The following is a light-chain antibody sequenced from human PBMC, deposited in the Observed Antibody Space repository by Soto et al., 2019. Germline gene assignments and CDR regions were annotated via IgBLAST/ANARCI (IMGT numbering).Light chain of an antibody. V-gene: IGLV1-44*01. J-gene: IGLJ3*02. CDR3: AAWDARLDGVV. Sequence: QSVLTQPPSASGTPGQTVTISCSGSSSNIGANTVNWFQHLPGTAPKLLIYSNNKRPSGVPARLSGSKAGTSVTLAISGLQSEDEADDYCAAWDARLDGVVFGGGTQLTVL. CDR2: SNN. CDR1: SSNIGANT.